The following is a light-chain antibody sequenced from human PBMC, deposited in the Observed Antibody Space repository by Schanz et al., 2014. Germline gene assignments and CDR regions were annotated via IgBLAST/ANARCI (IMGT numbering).Light chain of an antibody. CDR1: SSDVGGFNS. Sequence: QSALTQPPSASGSPGQSVTISCTGASSDVGGFNSVAWYQQHPGKAPKLMIHEVSKRPSGVPDRFSGSKSGNTASLTVSGLQAEDEADYYCSSHTSSNTWVFGGGTKLTVL. CDR3: SSHTSSNTWV. V-gene: IGLV2-8*01. CDR2: EVS. J-gene: IGLJ3*02.